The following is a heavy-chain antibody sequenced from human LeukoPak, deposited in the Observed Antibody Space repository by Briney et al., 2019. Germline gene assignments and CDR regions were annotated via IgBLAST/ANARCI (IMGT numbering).Heavy chain of an antibody. J-gene: IGHJ6*03. CDR1: GFTFSSYA. Sequence: GGSLRLSCAASGFTFSSYAMSWVRQAPGKGLEWVSGISGSGGGAYSADSVKGRFTISRDNPKNTLYLQMNSLRAEDTAVYYCARGLYYSYYYMDVWGKGTTVTVPS. V-gene: IGHV3-23*01. CDR2: ISGSGGGA. CDR3: ARGLYYSYYYMDV.